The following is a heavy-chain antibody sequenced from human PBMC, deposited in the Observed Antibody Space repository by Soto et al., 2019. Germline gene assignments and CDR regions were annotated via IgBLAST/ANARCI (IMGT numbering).Heavy chain of an antibody. V-gene: IGHV4-30-2*01. D-gene: IGHD2-2*01. J-gene: IGHJ5*02. CDR3: ARDSVGYCISTSCWTENWFDP. CDR2: IYHSGST. CDR1: GGSVSSGGYS. Sequence: ASETLSLTCAVSGGSVSSGGYSWSWIRQPPGKGLEWIGYIYHSGSTYYNPSLKSRVTISVDRSKNQFSLKLSSVTAADTAVYYCARDSVGYCISTSCWTENWFDPWGQGTLVTVSS.